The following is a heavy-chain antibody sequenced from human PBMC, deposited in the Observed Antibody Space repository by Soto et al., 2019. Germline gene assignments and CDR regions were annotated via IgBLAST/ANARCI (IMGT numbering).Heavy chain of an antibody. D-gene: IGHD2-15*01. CDR1: GFTFSSYW. V-gene: IGHV3-74*01. CDR2: INSDGSST. CDR3: VRTSLVVAAATREDY. J-gene: IGHJ4*02. Sequence: EVQLVESGGGLGRPGGSLRLSCAASGFTFSSYWMHWVRQAPGKGLVWVARINSDGSSTSYADSVKGRFTISRDNAKNTPYLQMNSLRAEDTAVYYCVRTSLVVAAATREDYWGQGTLVTVSS.